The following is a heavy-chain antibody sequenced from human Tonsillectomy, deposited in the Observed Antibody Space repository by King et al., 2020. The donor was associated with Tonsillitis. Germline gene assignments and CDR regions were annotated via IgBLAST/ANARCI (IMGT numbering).Heavy chain of an antibody. D-gene: IGHD3-10*01. CDR2: INPNSGGT. V-gene: IGHV1-2*02. Sequence: VQLVESGAEVKEPGASVKVSCKASGYTFTDYYMHWVRQAPGQGPEWMGWINPNSGGTDFPQKFQGRVTMTRDTSISTAYMELSRLTSDDTAVYYCAREGLSGSGMGVWGQGTTVTVSS. CDR3: AREGLSGSGMGV. CDR1: GYTFTDYY. J-gene: IGHJ6*02.